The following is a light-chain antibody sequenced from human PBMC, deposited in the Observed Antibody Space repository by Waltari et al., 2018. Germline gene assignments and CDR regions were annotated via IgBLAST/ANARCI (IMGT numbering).Light chain of an antibody. CDR1: NIGSRT. Sequence: SYVLPQPSSVSVAPGKTARITCGGSNIGSRTVHWHQQKPGQAPVLVFYYDSDRPSGMPERFSGSNSGNTATLTISRVEVGDEADYYCQVWDSSSDHWVFGGGTKLTVL. CDR2: YDS. V-gene: IGLV3-21*04. J-gene: IGLJ3*02. CDR3: QVWDSSSDHWV.